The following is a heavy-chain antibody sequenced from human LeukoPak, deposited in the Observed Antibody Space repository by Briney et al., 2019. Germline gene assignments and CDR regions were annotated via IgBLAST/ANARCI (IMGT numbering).Heavy chain of an antibody. CDR2: ISGYSDYI. V-gene: IGHV3-21*01. CDR3: ARAFDP. J-gene: IGHJ5*02. Sequence: GESLRLSCAASGFTFTRYSMNWVRQAPGKGLEWVSSISGYSDYIFYADSVKGRFTFSRDNAKNSLYLQMNSLRAEDTAVYYCARAFDPWGQGTLVTVSS. CDR1: GFTFTRYS.